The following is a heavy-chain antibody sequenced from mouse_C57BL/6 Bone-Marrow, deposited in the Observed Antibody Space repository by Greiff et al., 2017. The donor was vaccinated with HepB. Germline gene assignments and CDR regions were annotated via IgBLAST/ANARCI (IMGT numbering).Heavy chain of an antibody. D-gene: IGHD3-1*01. CDR1: GFTFTSYW. J-gene: IGHJ3*01. V-gene: IGHV1-7*01. CDR2: INPSSGDT. CDR3: AGWGGLGPGFAY. Sequence: QVQLMQSGAGLVKPGASVKLSCKASGFTFTSYWMHWVRQRPGKGLEWIGYINPSSGDTNYNQKFKDQATLTADKTSSTAYMQLSSLTYEDSAVYYCAGWGGLGPGFAYWGQGTLVTVSA.